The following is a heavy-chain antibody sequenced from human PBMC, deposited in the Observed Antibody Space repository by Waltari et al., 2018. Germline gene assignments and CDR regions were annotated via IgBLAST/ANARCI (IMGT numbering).Heavy chain of an antibody. D-gene: IGHD6-19*01. CDR3: AREAMAVFYWYFVL. V-gene: IGHV3-48*03. CDR2: VSRGCGPV. J-gene: IGHJ2*01. CDR1: GFSLNSYE. Sequence: EVQLVESGGGLVQPGGSLRLSCAASGFSLNSYEMNWVRQAPGKGLEWISHVSRGCGPVYYADSVKGRFTISRDNAKNSLYLQMNSLGVDDTAVYYCAREAMAVFYWYFVLWGRGTLVTVSS.